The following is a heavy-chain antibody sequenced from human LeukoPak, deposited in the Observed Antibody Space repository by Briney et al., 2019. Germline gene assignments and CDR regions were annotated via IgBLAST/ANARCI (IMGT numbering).Heavy chain of an antibody. CDR2: IYYSGST. D-gene: IGHD1-14*01. V-gene: IGHV4-59*12. J-gene: IGHJ2*01. CDR3: AREAVTTYWYFDL. CDR1: GGSISSYY. Sequence: SETLSLTRTVSGGSISSYYWSWIRQPPGKGLEWIGYIYYSGSTNYNPSLKSRVTISVDTSKNQFSLKLSSVTAADTAVYYCAREAVTTYWYFDLWGRGTLVTVSS.